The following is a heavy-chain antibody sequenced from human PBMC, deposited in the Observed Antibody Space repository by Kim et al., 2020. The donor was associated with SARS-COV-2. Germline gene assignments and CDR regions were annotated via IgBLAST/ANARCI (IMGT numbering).Heavy chain of an antibody. V-gene: IGHV2-70*01. Sequence: DKYYSTSLQTRLTISKDTSKSQVVLTMTNMDPVDTATYYCARMRAAAGQDYWGQGTLVTVSS. CDR2: DK. J-gene: IGHJ4*02. D-gene: IGHD6-13*01. CDR3: ARMRAAAGQDY.